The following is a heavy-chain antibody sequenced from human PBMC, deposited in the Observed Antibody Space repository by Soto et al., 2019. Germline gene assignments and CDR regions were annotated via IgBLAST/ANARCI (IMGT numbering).Heavy chain of an antibody. D-gene: IGHD6-25*01. J-gene: IGHJ4*02. V-gene: IGHV3-74*01. Sequence: GGSLRLSCAASGFTFSSFWMFWVRQAPEKGLVWISRISPDGTTTNYADSVKGRFTISTDNAKNTLYLQMNSLRAEDTAIYYFARDFRSAMGYWGQGAPVTVSS. CDR2: ISPDGTTT. CDR3: ARDFRSAMGY. CDR1: GFTFSSFW.